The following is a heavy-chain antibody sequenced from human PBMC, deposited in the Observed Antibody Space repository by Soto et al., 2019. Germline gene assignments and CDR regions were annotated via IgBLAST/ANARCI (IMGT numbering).Heavy chain of an antibody. CDR2: ISYDGSNK. Sequence: QVQLVESGGGVVQPGRSLRLSCAASGFTFSSYAMHWVRQAPGKGLEWVAVISYDGSNKYYAVSVKGRFTISRDNSKNTLYLQMNSLRAEHTAVYYCARETSSGYSDYWGQGTLVTVS. V-gene: IGHV3-30-3*01. J-gene: IGHJ4*02. CDR1: GFTFSSYA. D-gene: IGHD3-22*01. CDR3: ARETSSGYSDY.